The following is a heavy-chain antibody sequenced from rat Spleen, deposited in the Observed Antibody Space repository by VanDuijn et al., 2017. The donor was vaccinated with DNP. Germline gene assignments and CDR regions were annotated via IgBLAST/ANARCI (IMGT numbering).Heavy chain of an antibody. CDR2: IRYDGGST. J-gene: IGHJ2*01. Sequence: EVQLVESGGGLVQPGRSLKLSCAASGFTFSDFYMAWVRQAPTKGLEWVAYIRYDGGSTYYGDSVKGRFTISRDNPKSTLYLQMNSLRSEDMATYLCARWFTSGYYFDYWGQGVMVTVSS. CDR1: GFTFSDFY. CDR3: ARWFTSGYYFDY. D-gene: IGHD4-3*01. V-gene: IGHV5-22*01.